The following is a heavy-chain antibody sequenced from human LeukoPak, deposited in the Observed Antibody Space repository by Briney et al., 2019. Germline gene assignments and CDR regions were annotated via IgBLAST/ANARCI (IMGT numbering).Heavy chain of an antibody. J-gene: IGHJ3*02. CDR3: ARLSQQTFDI. CDR1: GYTFTTYY. CDR2: IDPSGGST. V-gene: IGHV1-46*01. Sequence: ASVKVSCKASGYTFTTYYMHSVREAPGQGLEWMGIIDPSGGSTSYAQKFQGRVTMTRDTSTSTVYMELSSLRSDDTAVYYCARLSQQTFDIWGQGTLVTVSS.